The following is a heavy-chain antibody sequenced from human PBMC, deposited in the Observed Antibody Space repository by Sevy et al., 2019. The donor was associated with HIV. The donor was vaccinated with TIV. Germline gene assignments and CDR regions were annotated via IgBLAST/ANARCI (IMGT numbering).Heavy chain of an antibody. CDR3: ARXGCXKPXXX. Sequence: GGSLRLSCAXSXXXXXXYSMSWXXXPPGKXXEWXSTLXXGXXEINYADSVKGRFTISRDNSKSSVYLQXNNLRPEDTAVXYCARXGCXKPXXXWGQGTLVTVSS. CDR2: LXXGXXEI. D-gene: IGHD2-8*01. V-gene: IGHV3-23*01. CDR1: XXXXXXYS. J-gene: IGHJ4*02.